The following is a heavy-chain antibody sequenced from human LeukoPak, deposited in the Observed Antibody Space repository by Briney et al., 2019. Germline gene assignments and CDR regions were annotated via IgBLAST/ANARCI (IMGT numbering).Heavy chain of an antibody. CDR1: GGSISSYY. CDR3: ARDVGSIAADY. J-gene: IGHJ4*02. D-gene: IGHD6-6*01. CDR2: IYYSGST. V-gene: IGHV4-59*01. Sequence: SETLSLTCTVSGGSISSYYWSWIRQPPGKGLEWIGYIYYSGSTNYNPSLKSRVTIPVDTSKNQFSLKLSSVTAADTAVYYCARDVGSIAADYWGQGTLVTVSS.